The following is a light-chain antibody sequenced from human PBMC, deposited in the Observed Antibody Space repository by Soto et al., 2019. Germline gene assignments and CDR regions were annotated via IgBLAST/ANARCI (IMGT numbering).Light chain of an antibody. V-gene: IGKV3-11*01. Sequence: EAVLTQSPATLSLSPGETATLSCMASHHVDIYVAWYQQKPGQAPRLLIYAASNRATGIPARFSGSGSGTDFTLTLSSLEPEDFEVYYCLLRKYWPPLNFGTGTRLE. CDR3: LLRKYWPPLN. CDR1: HHVDIY. J-gene: IGKJ5*01. CDR2: AAS.